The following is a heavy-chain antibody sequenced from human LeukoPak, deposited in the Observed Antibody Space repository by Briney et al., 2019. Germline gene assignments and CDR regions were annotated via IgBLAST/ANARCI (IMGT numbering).Heavy chain of an antibody. CDR2: IYPGDSDT. D-gene: IGHD2-21*02. CDR1: GYSFTSSW. V-gene: IGHV5-51*01. Sequence: GESLKISCKGSGYSFTSSWIGWVCQMPGKGLEWMGIIYPGDSDTRYSPSFQGQVTFSADKSINTAYLQWSSLKASDTAMYYCARRADAYCGGDCLYHMDVWGQGTSVTVSS. CDR3: ARRADAYCGGDCLYHMDV. J-gene: IGHJ6*02.